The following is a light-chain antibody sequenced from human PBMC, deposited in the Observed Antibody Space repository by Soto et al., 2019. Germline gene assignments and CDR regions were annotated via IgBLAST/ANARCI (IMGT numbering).Light chain of an antibody. CDR2: DAS. Sequence: DIQMTQSPSTLSASVGDRVIITCRASQSMSSWLAWYQQKPGKAPKLLIYDASSLESGVPSRLSGSGSGTEFTLTITRLQPDDFATYFCQQYHSYPETFGQGTKVEF. CDR3: QQYHSYPET. CDR1: QSMSSW. J-gene: IGKJ1*01. V-gene: IGKV1-5*01.